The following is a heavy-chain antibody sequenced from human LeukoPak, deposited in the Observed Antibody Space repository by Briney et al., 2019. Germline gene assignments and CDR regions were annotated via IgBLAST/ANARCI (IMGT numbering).Heavy chain of an antibody. D-gene: IGHD3-22*01. V-gene: IGHV3-11*01. J-gene: IGHJ4*02. CDR1: GFTFSDYY. CDR2: ISSSGSTI. CDR3: ARDWYYYDSSGYLH. Sequence: GGSLRLSCAASGFTFSDYYKSWIRQAPGKGLEWVSYISSSGSTIYYADSVKGRFTISRDNAKNSLYLQMNSLRAEDTAVYYCARDWYYYDSSGYLHWGQGTLVTVSS.